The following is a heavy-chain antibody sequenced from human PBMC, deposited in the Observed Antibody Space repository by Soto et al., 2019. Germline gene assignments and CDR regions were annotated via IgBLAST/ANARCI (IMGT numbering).Heavy chain of an antibody. CDR3: ARGLTDILTGYDWFDP. Sequence: SETLSLTCAVYGGYFSGYYWSWIRQPPGKGLEWIGEINHSGSTNYNPSLKSRVTISVDTSKNQFSLKLSSVTAADTAVYYCARGLTDILTGYDWFDPWGQGTLVTVSS. CDR2: INHSGST. V-gene: IGHV4-34*01. CDR1: GGYFSGYY. J-gene: IGHJ5*02. D-gene: IGHD3-9*01.